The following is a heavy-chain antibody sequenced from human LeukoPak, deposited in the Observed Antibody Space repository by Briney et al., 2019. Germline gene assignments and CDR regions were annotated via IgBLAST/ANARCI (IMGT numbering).Heavy chain of an antibody. CDR1: GGSISSGGYY. CDR2: ISHSGYS. CDR3: AKFGSDAFDI. D-gene: IGHD3-10*01. J-gene: IGHJ3*02. Sequence: SETLSLTCSVSGGSISSGGYYWHWVRQLPEKGLEWLGYISHSGYSYYTPSLKSRLAISMDTSKNQFSLKLTSVTAADTAVYYCAKFGSDAFDIWGQGTMVTVSS. V-gene: IGHV4-31*03.